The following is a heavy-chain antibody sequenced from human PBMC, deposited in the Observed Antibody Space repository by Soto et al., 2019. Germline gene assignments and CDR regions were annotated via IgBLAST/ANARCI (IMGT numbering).Heavy chain of an antibody. CDR3: ARGHYDILTGYVGNWFDP. CDR2: IYYSGST. CDR1: GGSISSGGYY. D-gene: IGHD3-9*01. J-gene: IGHJ5*02. V-gene: IGHV4-31*03. Sequence: SETLSLTCTVSGGSISSGGYYWSWIRQHPGKGLEWIGYIYYSGSTYYNPSLKSRVTISVDTSKNQFSLKLSSVTAADTAVYYCARGHYDILTGYVGNWFDPWGQGTLVTVSS.